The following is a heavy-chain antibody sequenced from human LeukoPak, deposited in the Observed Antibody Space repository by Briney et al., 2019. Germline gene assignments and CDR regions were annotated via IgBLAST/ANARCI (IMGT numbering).Heavy chain of an antibody. CDR2: IIPIFGTA. Sequence: SVKVSCKASGYTFTSYAMNWVRQAPGQGLEWMGGIIPIFGTANYAQKFQGRVTITADESTSTAYMELSSLRSEDTAVYYCARDKVLGKRVPYYYYGMDVWGQGTTVTVSS. CDR1: GYTFTSYA. D-gene: IGHD4/OR15-4a*01. J-gene: IGHJ6*02. CDR3: ARDKVLGKRVPYYYYGMDV. V-gene: IGHV1-69*13.